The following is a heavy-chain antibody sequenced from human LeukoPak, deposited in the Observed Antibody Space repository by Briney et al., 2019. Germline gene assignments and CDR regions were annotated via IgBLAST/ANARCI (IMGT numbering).Heavy chain of an antibody. D-gene: IGHD3-3*01. CDR2: INPNSGGT. CDR1: GYTFTGYY. V-gene: IGHV1-2*02. Sequence: ASVKVSCKASGYTFTGYYMHWVRQAPGQGLEWMGWINPNSGGTNYAQKFQGRVTMTRDTSISTAYMELSRLRSDDTAVYYCARGAYYDFWSGLINYYYYYMDVWGKGTTVTVSS. CDR3: ARGAYYDFWSGLINYYYYYMDV. J-gene: IGHJ6*03.